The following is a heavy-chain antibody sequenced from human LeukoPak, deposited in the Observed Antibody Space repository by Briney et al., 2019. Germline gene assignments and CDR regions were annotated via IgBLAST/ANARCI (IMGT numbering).Heavy chain of an antibody. V-gene: IGHV3-48*03. D-gene: IGHD4-23*01. CDR1: GFAFGDYA. J-gene: IGHJ4*02. CDR3: ARDYGGSSPFDY. CDR2: ISSSGSTI. Sequence: GGSLRLSCTGSGFAFGDYAMSWVRQAPGKGLEWVSYISSSGSTIYYADSVKGRFTISRDNAKNSLYLQMNSLRAEDTAVYYCARDYGGSSPFDYWGQGTLVTVSS.